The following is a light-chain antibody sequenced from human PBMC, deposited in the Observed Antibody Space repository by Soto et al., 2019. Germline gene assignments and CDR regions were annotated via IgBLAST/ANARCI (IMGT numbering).Light chain of an antibody. J-gene: IGKJ4*01. V-gene: IGKV3-15*01. CDR3: QQYNNWPPLT. CDR2: GAS. Sequence: EIVMTQSPGTLSVSPGERATLSCRASQSVSSNLAWYQQKPGQAPRLLIYGASTRATGIPARFSGSGSGTEFTLTISILQSEDFAVYYCQQYNNWPPLTFGGGTKVEIK. CDR1: QSVSSN.